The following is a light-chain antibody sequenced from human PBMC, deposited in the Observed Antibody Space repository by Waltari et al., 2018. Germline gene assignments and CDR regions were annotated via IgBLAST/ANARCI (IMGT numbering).Light chain of an antibody. CDR1: QSVERY. CDR3: QQRQHWPPIT. V-gene: IGKV3-11*01. CDR2: DTS. Sequence: VLTQSPATLSLSPGERATLSCRARQSVERYFVWYPQRPGQVPRLRIYDTSRRATGVPARCSGSGSGTDFTLTISSIEPEDFAVYYCQQRQHWPPITFGQGTRLEIK. J-gene: IGKJ5*01.